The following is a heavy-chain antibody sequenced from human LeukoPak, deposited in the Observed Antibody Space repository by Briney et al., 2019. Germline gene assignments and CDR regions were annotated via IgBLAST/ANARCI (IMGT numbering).Heavy chain of an antibody. CDR2: ISAYNGNT. CDR1: GYTFTSYG. V-gene: IGHV1-18*01. J-gene: IGHJ4*02. Sequence: GASVKVSCKASGYTFTSYGISWVRQAPGQGLEWMGWISAYNGNTNYAQKLQGRVTMTTDASTSTAYMELRSLRSDDTAVYYCASGTTGTTGPYYFDYWGQGTLVTVSS. CDR3: ASGTTGTTGPYYFDY. D-gene: IGHD1-1*01.